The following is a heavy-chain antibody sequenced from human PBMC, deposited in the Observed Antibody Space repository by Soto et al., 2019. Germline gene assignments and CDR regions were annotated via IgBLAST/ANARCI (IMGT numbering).Heavy chain of an antibody. J-gene: IGHJ4*02. V-gene: IGHV4-39*01. CDR1: GGSISSSSYY. CDR3: ARTPNIEMAYNFDY. D-gene: IGHD3-16*01. Sequence: QLQLQESGPGLVKPSETQSLTCTVSGGSISSSSYYWGWIRQPPGKGLEWIGSIYYSGSTYYNPSLKSRVTISGDTSKNQVSLKLSSVTAADTAVYYCARTPNIEMAYNFDYWGQGALVTVSS. CDR2: IYYSGST.